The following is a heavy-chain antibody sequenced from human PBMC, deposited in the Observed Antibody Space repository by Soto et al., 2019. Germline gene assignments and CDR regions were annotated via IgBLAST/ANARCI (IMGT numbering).Heavy chain of an antibody. CDR2: ISSSSSYI. D-gene: IGHD3-22*01. CDR3: ASLGVVVMTDY. V-gene: IGHV3-21*01. J-gene: IGHJ4*02. CDR1: GFTFSSYS. Sequence: PGGSLRLSCAASGFTFSSYSMNWVRQAPGKGLEWVSSISSSSSYIYYADSVKGRFTISRDNAKNSLFLQMNSLRAEDTAVYYCASLGVVVMTDYWGQGTLVTVSS.